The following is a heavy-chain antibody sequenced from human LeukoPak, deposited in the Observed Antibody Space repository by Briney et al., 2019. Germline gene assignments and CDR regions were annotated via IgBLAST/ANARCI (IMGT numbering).Heavy chain of an antibody. V-gene: IGHV3-9*01. J-gene: IGHJ4*02. CDR2: ISWNSGSI. Sequence: GGSLRLSCAASGFTFDDYAMHWVRQAPGKGLEWVSGISWNSGSIGYADSVKGRFTISRDNAKNSLYLQMNSLRAEDTALYYCAKDFLNYYDSSGIDYWGQGTLVTVSS. CDR1: GFTFDDYA. CDR3: AKDFLNYYDSSGIDY. D-gene: IGHD3-22*01.